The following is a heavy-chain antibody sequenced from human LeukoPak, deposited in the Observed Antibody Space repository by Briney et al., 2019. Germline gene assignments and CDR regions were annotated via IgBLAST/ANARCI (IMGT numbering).Heavy chain of an antibody. CDR3: ARDGDCGGDCYSN. J-gene: IGHJ4*02. D-gene: IGHD2-21*02. V-gene: IGHV1-69*05. CDR1: GGTFSSYA. Sequence: SEKVSCKASGGTFSSYAICWVRQAPGQGLEWMGRIIPSFGAANYAEKFQGRVTITTDESTSTAYMELSRLRSEDTAVYYCARDGDCGGDCYSNWGQGTLVTVSS. CDR2: IIPSFGAA.